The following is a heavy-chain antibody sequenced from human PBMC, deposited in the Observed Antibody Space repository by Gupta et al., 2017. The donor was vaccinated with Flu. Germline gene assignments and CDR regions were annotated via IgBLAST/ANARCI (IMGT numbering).Heavy chain of an antibody. V-gene: IGHV4-4*02. CDR1: GGSISSSNW. D-gene: IGHD2-15*01. CDR3: ARKLDCSGGSCPDSNWFDP. CDR2: IYHSGST. Sequence: QVQLQESGPGLVKPSGTLSLTCAVSGGSISSSNWWSWVRQPPGKGLEWIGEIYHSGSTNYNPSLKSRVTISVDKSKNQFSLKLSSVTAADTAVYYCARKLDCSGGSCPDSNWFDPWGQGTLVTVSS. J-gene: IGHJ5*02.